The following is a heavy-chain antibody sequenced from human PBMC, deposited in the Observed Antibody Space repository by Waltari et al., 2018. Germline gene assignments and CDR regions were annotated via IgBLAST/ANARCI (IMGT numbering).Heavy chain of an antibody. J-gene: IGHJ4*02. V-gene: IGHV4-39*07. CDR1: GGSLSSSSYY. Sequence: QLQLQESGPGLVKPSETLSLTCTVSGGSLSSSSYYWGWIRQPPGKGREWIGSIYYSGSNYYNPSLKSRVTISVDTSKNQFSLKLSSVTAADTAVYYCARDKDDSSGYYYDYWGQGTLVTVSS. CDR2: IYYSGSN. D-gene: IGHD3-22*01. CDR3: ARDKDDSSGYYYDY.